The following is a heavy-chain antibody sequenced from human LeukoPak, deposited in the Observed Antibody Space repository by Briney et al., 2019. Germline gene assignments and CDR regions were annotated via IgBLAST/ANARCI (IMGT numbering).Heavy chain of an antibody. CDR1: GFTFSIYA. Sequence: GGSLRLSCAASGFTFSIYAMSWDSQAPGKWLEWVSNISGSGGRGGNTYDEDSVKGRFTISRDNSKNTLYLQMNSLRAEDTAVYYCAKERSEWELYYFDYWGQGTLVTVSS. J-gene: IGHJ4*02. CDR3: AKERSEWELYYFDY. CDR2: ISGSGGRGGNT. V-gene: IGHV3-23*01. D-gene: IGHD1-26*01.